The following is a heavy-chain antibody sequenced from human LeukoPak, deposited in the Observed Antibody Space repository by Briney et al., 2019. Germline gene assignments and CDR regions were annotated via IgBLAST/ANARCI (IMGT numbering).Heavy chain of an antibody. CDR2: IYHSGST. CDR3: ARGNDYVWGSYVFDY. CDR1: GYSISSGYY. D-gene: IGHD3-16*01. J-gene: IGHJ4*02. V-gene: IGHV4-38-2*02. Sequence: SETLSLTCTVSGYSISSGYYWGWIRQPPGKGLEWIGSIYHSGSTYYNPSLKSRVTISVDTSKNQFSLKLSSVTAADTAVYYCARGNDYVWGSYVFDYWGQGTLVTVSS.